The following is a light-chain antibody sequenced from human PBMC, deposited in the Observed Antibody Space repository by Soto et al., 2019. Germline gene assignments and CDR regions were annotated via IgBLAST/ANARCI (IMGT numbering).Light chain of an antibody. V-gene: IGLV1-40*01. CDR3: AAWDDSLKAVL. CDR2: GNS. Sequence: QSVLTQPPSVSGAPGQRVTISCTGSDSNIGARYHVHWYQQLPGKAPRLIIYGNSNRPSGVPDRFSGSKSGSSASLAISGLQADDEATYYCAAWDDSLKAVLFGGGTKVTVL. CDR1: DSNIGARYH. J-gene: IGLJ3*02.